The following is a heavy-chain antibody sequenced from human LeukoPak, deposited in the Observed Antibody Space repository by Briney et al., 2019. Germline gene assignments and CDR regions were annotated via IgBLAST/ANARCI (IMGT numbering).Heavy chain of an antibody. J-gene: IGHJ6*02. D-gene: IGHD3-10*01. CDR3: ARDPDYYGSGKGWDV. Sequence: SETLSLTCTVSGGSIGSGAYYWSWIRQHPGKGLEWIGYIYSSGTTYYNPSLKSRVIISVDTSKNQFSLKLSSVTAADTAVYYCARDPDYYGSGKGWDVWGQGTTVAVSS. V-gene: IGHV4-31*03. CDR2: IYSSGTT. CDR1: GGSIGSGAYY.